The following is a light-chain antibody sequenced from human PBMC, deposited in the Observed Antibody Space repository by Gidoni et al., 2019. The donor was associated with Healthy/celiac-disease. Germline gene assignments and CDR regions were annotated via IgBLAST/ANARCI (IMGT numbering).Light chain of an antibody. V-gene: IGKV3-11*01. CDR3: QQRSNWPWT. Sequence: EIVLTQSPATLSLSPGERATLSGRASQSVSSYLAWYQQKPGQAPRLLIYAASTRATGIPARFSGSGSGTDFTLTISSLEPEDFAVYYCQQRSNWPWTFGQGTKVEIK. CDR2: AAS. J-gene: IGKJ1*01. CDR1: QSVSSY.